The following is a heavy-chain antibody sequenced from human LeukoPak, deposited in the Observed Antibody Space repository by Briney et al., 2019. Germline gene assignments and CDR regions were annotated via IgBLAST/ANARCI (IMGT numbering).Heavy chain of an antibody. CDR1: GFTFSSYS. J-gene: IGHJ3*02. V-gene: IGHV3-48*01. CDR3: ANPGVYSSGSGYALDI. CDR2: INSIGNNI. Sequence: GGSLRLSCAASGFTFSSYSMNWVRQAPGKGLEFISYINSIGNNIYYADSVKGRFTISRDNAKNSLYLQMNSLRAEDTGLYYCANPGVYSSGSGYALDIWGQGTMVTVSS. D-gene: IGHD5-18*01.